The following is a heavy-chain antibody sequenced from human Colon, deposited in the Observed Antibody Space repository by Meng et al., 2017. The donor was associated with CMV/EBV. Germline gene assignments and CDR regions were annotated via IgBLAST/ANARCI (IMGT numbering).Heavy chain of an antibody. J-gene: IGHJ4*02. CDR3: ARHSLTILTD. CDR2: IHWDDDK. CDR1: GFSLTTTGAG. Sequence: IPSQAPRPSLDTPTHTLPLTCPFSGFSLTTTGAGVAWVRQPPGKAPELLALIHWDDDKRYSPSLKNRLNITKDTSKNQVVLSMTDLDPADTGTFYCARHSLTILTDWGQGALVTVSS. V-gene: IGHV2-5*02. D-gene: IGHD2-8*02.